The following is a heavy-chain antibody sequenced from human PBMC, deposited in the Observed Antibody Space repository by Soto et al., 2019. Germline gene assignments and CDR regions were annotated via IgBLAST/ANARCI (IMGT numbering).Heavy chain of an antibody. CDR2: IYPGDSDT. CDR3: ASQSVAIKGVGYYYYGLDV. Sequence: GESLKISCKGSGYSFTSYWIGWVRQMPGKGLEWMGIIYPGDSDTRYSPSFQGQVTISADKSISTAYLQWSSLKASDTAMYYCASQSVAIKGVGYYYYGLDVWGQGTTVTVSS. CDR1: GYSFTSYW. V-gene: IGHV5-51*01. J-gene: IGHJ6*02. D-gene: IGHD6-19*01.